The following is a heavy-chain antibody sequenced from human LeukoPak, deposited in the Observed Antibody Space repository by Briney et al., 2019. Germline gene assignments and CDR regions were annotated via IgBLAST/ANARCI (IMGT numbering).Heavy chain of an antibody. D-gene: IGHD3-10*01. CDR2: IYYSGST. Sequence: LRLSCAASGFTFSSYSMNWVRQPPGKGLEWIGYIYYSGSTYYNPSLKSRVTISVDTSKNQFSLKLSSVTAADTAVYYCARVGSGSYSRFDYWGQGTLVTVSS. J-gene: IGHJ4*02. CDR3: ARVGSGSYSRFDY. V-gene: IGHV4-30-4*08. CDR1: GFTFSSYS.